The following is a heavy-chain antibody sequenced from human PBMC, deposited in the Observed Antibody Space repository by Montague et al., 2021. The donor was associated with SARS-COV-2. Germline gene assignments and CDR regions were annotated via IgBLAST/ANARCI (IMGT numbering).Heavy chain of an antibody. CDR1: GDSIRSSGYY. CDR2: VYSGST. V-gene: IGHV4-39*01. Sequence: SETLSLTCSVSGDSIRSSGYYWGWIRQPPGKGLEWIGTVYSGSTNYNPSHKSRVTMPVDTSKNQFPLGLRSVTAADTAVYYCARLGFVELWLNLGWFDPWGQGTLVTVSS. J-gene: IGHJ5*02. CDR3: ARLGFVELWLNLGWFDP. D-gene: IGHD3-16*02.